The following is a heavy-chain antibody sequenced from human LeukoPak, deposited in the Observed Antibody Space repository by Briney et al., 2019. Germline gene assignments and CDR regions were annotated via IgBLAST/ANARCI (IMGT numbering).Heavy chain of an antibody. V-gene: IGHV4-38-2*02. J-gene: IGHJ4*02. CDR2: IYHSGST. CDR1: GYSISSGYY. D-gene: IGHD3-22*01. Sequence: SETLSLTCTVSGYSISSGYYWGWIRQPPGKGLEWIGSIYHSGSTYYNPSLKSRVPISVDTSKNQFSLKLRSVTAADTAVYYCARHEAPTMNWPYYFDYWGQGTLVTVSS. CDR3: ARHEAPTMNWPYYFDY.